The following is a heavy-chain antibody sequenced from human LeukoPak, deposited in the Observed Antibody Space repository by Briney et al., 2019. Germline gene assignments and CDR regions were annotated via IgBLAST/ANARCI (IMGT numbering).Heavy chain of an antibody. V-gene: IGHV1-46*01. CDR1: GYTFTSYY. Sequence: ASVKVSCKASGYTFTSYYMHWVRQAPGQGLEWMGIITPRGGNTTYAQKFQGRVSMTRDTSTSTVYLEVSSLRSEDTAVYYCARSQGGNTLWFDPWGQGTLVTVSS. CDR2: ITPRGGNT. CDR3: ARSQGGNTLWFDP. J-gene: IGHJ5*02. D-gene: IGHD4-23*01.